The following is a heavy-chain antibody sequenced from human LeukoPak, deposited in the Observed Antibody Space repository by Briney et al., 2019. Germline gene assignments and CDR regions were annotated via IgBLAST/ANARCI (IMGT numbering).Heavy chain of an antibody. CDR2: INHSGST. J-gene: IGHJ4*02. V-gene: IGHV4-34*01. CDR1: GGSFSGYY. Sequence: SETLSLTCAVYGGSFSGYYWSWIRQPPGKGLEWIGEINHSGSTNYNPSLKSRVTISVDTSKNQFSLKLSSVTAADTAVYYCAIGTGYSDYWGQGTLVTVSS. D-gene: IGHD1-1*01. CDR3: AIGTGYSDY.